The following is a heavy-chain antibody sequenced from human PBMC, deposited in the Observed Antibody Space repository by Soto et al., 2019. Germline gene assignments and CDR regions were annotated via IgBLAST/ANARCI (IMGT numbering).Heavy chain of an antibody. V-gene: IGHV1-8*01. CDR2: MNPNSGNT. CDR3: TRGPAFDI. J-gene: IGHJ3*02. CDR1: GYTFTSYD. Sequence: EASVKVSCKASGYTFTSYDFNWVRQATGQGLEWMGWMNPNSGNTGYVQKFQGRITMTRNTSISTAYMELSSLRSEDTAVYYCTRGPAFDIWGQGTMVTVSS.